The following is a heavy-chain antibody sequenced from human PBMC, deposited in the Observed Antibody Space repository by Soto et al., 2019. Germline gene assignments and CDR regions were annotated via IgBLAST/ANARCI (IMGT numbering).Heavy chain of an antibody. CDR2: ISGSGGST. J-gene: IGHJ4*02. V-gene: IGHV3-23*01. CDR3: AKDRATPLWPNSVPAEIDY. Sequence: EVQLLESEGGLVQPGGSLRLSCAASGFTFSRYAMSGVRQAPGTGLEWVSAISGSGGSTYYADSVKCRFTISRDNSKNTLYLQMNSLRAEDTAVYYCAKDRATPLWPNSVPAEIDYWGQGPMVTVSS. D-gene: IGHD2-2*01. CDR1: GFTFSRYA.